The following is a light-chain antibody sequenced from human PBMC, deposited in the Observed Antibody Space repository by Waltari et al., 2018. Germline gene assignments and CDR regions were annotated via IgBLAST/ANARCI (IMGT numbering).Light chain of an antibody. V-gene: IGKV4-1*01. CDR3: QQYYSTPWT. CDR2: WAS. Sequence: DIVMTQSPDSLAVSLGARATIHCKSSQSVLYSSNNKNYLAWYQQKPGQPPKLLIYWASTRESGVPDRCSGSGSGTDFTLTISSLQAEDVAVYYCQQYYSTPWTFGQGTKVEIK. J-gene: IGKJ1*01. CDR1: QSVLYSSNNKNY.